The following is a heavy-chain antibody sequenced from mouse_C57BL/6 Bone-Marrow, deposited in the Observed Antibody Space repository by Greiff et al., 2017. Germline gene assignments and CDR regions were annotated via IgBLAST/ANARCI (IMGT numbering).Heavy chain of an antibody. CDR1: GYAFTNYL. J-gene: IGHJ2*01. CDR2: FNPGRGGT. CDR3: ARMVKGY. D-gene: IGHD2-2*01. Sequence: VQLQQSGAELVRPGTSVKVSCKASGYAFTNYLIEWVKQRPGQGLEWIGVFNPGRGGTNYNEKFKGKATLTVDKSSSTAYMQLSSLTSEDSAVYCSARMVKGYWGQGTTLTVSS. V-gene: IGHV1-54*01.